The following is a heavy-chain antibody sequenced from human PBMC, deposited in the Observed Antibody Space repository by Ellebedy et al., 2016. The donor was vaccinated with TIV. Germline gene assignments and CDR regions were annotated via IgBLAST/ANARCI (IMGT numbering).Heavy chain of an antibody. CDR3: ARGRRGARGDY. Sequence: AASVQVSCKASGYTFTNYDITWVRQATGQGLEWMGWLNPDSGNAGYAQKFQGRVTMTRNTSISTAYMELSSLRSEDTAVYYCARGRRGARGDYWGQGTLVIVSS. V-gene: IGHV1-8*01. CDR1: GYTFTNYD. D-gene: IGHD1-26*01. CDR2: LNPDSGNA. J-gene: IGHJ4*02.